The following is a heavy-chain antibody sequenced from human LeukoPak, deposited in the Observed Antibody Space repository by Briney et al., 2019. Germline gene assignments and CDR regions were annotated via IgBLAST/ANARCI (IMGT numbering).Heavy chain of an antibody. D-gene: IGHD4-23*01. V-gene: IGHV3-53*01. Sequence: GGSLRLSCEASGFTVSRNYMSWVRQAPGKGLEWVSIIYSGGSTYYADSVKGRFTISRDNSKNTLYLQMNSLRAEDTAVYYCAREDGYGGNSFDYWGQGTLVTVSS. CDR2: IYSGGST. CDR3: AREDGYGGNSFDY. CDR1: GFTVSRNY. J-gene: IGHJ4*02.